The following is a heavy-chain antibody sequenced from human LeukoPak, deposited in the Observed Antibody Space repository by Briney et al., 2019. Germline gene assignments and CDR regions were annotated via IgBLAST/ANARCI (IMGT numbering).Heavy chain of an antibody. Sequence: GGSLRLSCAASGFTFSSYGMHWVRQAPGKGLEGVAVIWYDGSNKYYADSVKGRFTISRDNSKNTLYLQMNSLRAEDTAVYYCARDDRDYGDYYYYGMDVWGQGTTVTVSS. CDR3: ARDDRDYGDYYYYGMDV. CDR2: IWYDGSNK. V-gene: IGHV3-33*01. J-gene: IGHJ6*02. CDR1: GFTFSSYG. D-gene: IGHD4-17*01.